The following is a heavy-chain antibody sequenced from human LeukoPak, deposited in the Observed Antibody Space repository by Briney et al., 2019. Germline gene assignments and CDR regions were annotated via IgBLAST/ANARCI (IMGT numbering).Heavy chain of an antibody. CDR1: GYTFTSYY. CDR2: INPSGGST. V-gene: IGHV1-46*01. J-gene: IGHJ4*02. CDR3: ARGVYYDSSGYNEFDY. Sequence: ASVKVSCKASGYTFTSYYTHWVRQAPGQGLEWMGIINPSGGSTSYAQKFQGRVTMTRDTSTSTVYMELSSLRSEDTAVYYCARGVYYDSSGYNEFDYWGQGTLVTVSS. D-gene: IGHD3-22*01.